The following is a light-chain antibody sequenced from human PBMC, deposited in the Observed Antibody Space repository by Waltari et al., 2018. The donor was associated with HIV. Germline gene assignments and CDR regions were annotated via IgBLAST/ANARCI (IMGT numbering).Light chain of an antibody. V-gene: IGLV2-8*01. CDR1: SSDIGLYNF. J-gene: IGLJ2*01. Sequence: QSALTQPPSASGSPGQSVTISCAGTSSDIGLYNFVSWYQHHPGKAPKLMISDVSRRPPGVPDRFSGSKAGNTASLTVSGLQADDEATYYCFSYAGNNFLLFGGGTKLTVL. CDR2: DVS. CDR3: FSYAGNNFLL.